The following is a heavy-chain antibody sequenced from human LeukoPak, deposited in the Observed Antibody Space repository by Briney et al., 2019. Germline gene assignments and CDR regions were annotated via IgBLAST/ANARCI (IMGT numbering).Heavy chain of an antibody. CDR3: AREESIGRYQFLHEY. CDR2: ISPYNGNT. CDR1: GYTFIDYG. V-gene: IGHV1-18*01. D-gene: IGHD1-26*01. J-gene: IGHJ4*02. Sequence: ASVKVSCKASGYTFIDYGITWVRQAPGQGLEWMGWISPYNGNTKYLQKFQGRVTMTTDTSTSTASMEVRSLRSDDTAVYYCAREESIGRYQFLHEYWGQGTLVTVSS.